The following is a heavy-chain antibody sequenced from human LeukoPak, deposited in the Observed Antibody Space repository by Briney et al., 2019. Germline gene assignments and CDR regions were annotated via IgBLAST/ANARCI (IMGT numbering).Heavy chain of an antibody. D-gene: IGHD3-22*01. CDR2: ISGSGGST. Sequence: GGSLRLSCAASGFTFSSYVMSWVRQAPGKGLEWVSAISGSGGSTYYADSVKGRFTISRDNSKNTLYLQMNSLRAEDTAVYYCASLNLDYYDSSGYRDYWGQGTLVTVSS. V-gene: IGHV3-23*01. CDR1: GFTFSSYV. J-gene: IGHJ4*02. CDR3: ASLNLDYYDSSGYRDY.